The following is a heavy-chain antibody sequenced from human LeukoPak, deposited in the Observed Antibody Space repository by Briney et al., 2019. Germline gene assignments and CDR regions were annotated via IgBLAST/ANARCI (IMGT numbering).Heavy chain of an antibody. J-gene: IGHJ4*02. CDR2: ISYDGSNK. CDR1: GFTFSNYA. D-gene: IGHD1/OR15-1a*01. V-gene: IGHV3-30-3*01. CDR3: ASTLGTALDY. Sequence: GGSLRLSCAASGFTFSNYAIHWVRQAPGKGLEWVAVISYDGSNKYYADSVKGRFTISRDNSKNTLYLQMNSLSAEDTAMYYCASTLGTALDYWGQGTLVTVSS.